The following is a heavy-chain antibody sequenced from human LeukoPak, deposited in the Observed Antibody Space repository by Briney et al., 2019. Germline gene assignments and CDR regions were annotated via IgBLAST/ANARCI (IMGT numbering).Heavy chain of an antibody. J-gene: IGHJ6*02. CDR1: GFTFSNYW. Sequence: GGSLRLSCAVSGFTFSNYWMSWVRQAPGKGLEWVANIKQDGSEKYYVDSVKGRFTISRDNAKNSLYLQMNSLRAEDTAVYYCAREGRGYYGMGVWGQGTTVTVSS. V-gene: IGHV3-7*05. CDR2: IKQDGSEK. CDR3: AREGRGYYGMGV.